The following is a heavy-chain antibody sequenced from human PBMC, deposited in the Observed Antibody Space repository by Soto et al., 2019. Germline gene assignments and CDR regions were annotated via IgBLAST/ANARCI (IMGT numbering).Heavy chain of an antibody. V-gene: IGHV4-31*03. CDR1: GGCISTAYYY. Sequence: QVQLQESGPGLEKPSQTLSLTCTVSGGCISTAYYYWSWIRQHPGKGLEWIGYIYYIGDTNYNPSLKSRVSMSVDTSKNQFSLRLNSVTAADTAVYYCASLTKDLDSWGPGTLVTVSS. CDR2: IYYIGDT. J-gene: IGHJ4*02. CDR3: ASLTKDLDS. D-gene: IGHD3-9*01.